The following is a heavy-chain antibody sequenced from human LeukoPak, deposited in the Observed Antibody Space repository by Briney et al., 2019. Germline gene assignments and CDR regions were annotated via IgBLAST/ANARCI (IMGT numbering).Heavy chain of an antibody. J-gene: IGHJ4*02. CDR3: ASGPRGY. Sequence: SETLSLTCTVSGGSISSNDFWWGCIRQPPGEGLEWIGSISYSGDTYYNPSRKSRVAMSVDTSRNQFSLKLSSVTAADTAVYYCASGPRGYWGQGTLVTVSS. CDR2: ISYSGDT. D-gene: IGHD3-10*01. V-gene: IGHV4-39*07. CDR1: GGSISSNDFW.